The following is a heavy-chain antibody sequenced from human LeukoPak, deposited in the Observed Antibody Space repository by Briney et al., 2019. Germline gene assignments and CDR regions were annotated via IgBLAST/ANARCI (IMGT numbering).Heavy chain of an antibody. V-gene: IGHV4-34*01. Sequence: ASETLSLTCAVYGGSFSGYYWSWIRQPPGKGLEWIGEINHSGSTNYNPSPKSRVTISVDTSKNQFPLKLSSLTAADTAVYYCARGLHSGSYYWDPYFDYWGQGTLVTVSS. CDR3: ARGLHSGSYYWDPYFDY. D-gene: IGHD1-26*01. J-gene: IGHJ4*02. CDR2: INHSGST. CDR1: GGSFSGYY.